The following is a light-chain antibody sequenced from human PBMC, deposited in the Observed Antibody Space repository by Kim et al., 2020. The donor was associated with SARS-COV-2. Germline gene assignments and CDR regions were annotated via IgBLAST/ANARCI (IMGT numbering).Light chain of an antibody. CDR3: QQYDTSPIT. J-gene: IGKJ5*01. CDR2: GTS. V-gene: IGKV3-20*01. Sequence: LSPGERAPLSFRASQSVGTYLAWYQQKPGQDPRLLIQGTSSRSTGIPDRFSGSGSGTDFTLTISRLEPDDFAVYYCQQYDTSPITFGQGTRLEIK. CDR1: QSVGTY.